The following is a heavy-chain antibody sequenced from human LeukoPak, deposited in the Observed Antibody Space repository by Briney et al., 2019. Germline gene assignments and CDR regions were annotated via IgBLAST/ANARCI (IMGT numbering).Heavy chain of an antibody. CDR3: ASTGAATSGIDY. Sequence: SETLSLTCTVSGVSISSYYWTWIRQPPGKGLEWIGYIYYSGSTNYNPSLKSRVTISLDTSKSQFSLKLTSVTAADTAVYYCASTGAATSGIDYWGQGTLVTVSS. CDR2: IYYSGST. CDR1: GVSISSYY. D-gene: IGHD2-15*01. J-gene: IGHJ4*02. V-gene: IGHV4-59*08.